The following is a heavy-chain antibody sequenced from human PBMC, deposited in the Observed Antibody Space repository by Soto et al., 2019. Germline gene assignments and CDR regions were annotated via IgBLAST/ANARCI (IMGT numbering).Heavy chain of an antibody. J-gene: IGHJ4*02. CDR2: INGDGSST. V-gene: IGHV3-74*01. CDR3: AGDSSHKSRVAGDY. Sequence: GESLRLSCAASGFTFNTHWMHWVRQAPGKGLVWVSRINGDGSSTAYADSVKGRLTISRDNAKNTLYLQMNNLRVEDTAVYYCAGDSSHKSRVAGDYWGQGTLVTVSS. CDR1: GFTFNTHW.